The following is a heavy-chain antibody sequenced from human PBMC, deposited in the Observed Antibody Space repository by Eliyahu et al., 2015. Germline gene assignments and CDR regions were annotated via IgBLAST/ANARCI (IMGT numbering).Heavy chain of an antibody. D-gene: IGHD3-10*01. J-gene: IGHJ4*02. CDR3: ARRGDGSGSSYYFDY. CDR1: GYSINSGYY. V-gene: IGHV4-38-2*01. CDR2: IYHSGGT. Sequence: QVHLQESGPGLVKPSEXLSLTXXXSGYSINSGYYWGWXRQPPGKGXEWIGSIYHSGGTYYHPSLKSQVTISLDASKNQFSLKLSSVTAADTAVYYCARRGDGSGSSYYFDYWGQGTLVTVSS.